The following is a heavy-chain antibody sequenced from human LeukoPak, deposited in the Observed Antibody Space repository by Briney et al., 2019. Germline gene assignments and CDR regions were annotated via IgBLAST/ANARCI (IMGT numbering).Heavy chain of an antibody. CDR3: ARDLVPPPSSGYSYYFDY. CDR2: IIPIFGTA. Sequence: SVKVSCKASGGTFSSYAISWVRQAPGQGLEWMGGIIPIFGTANYAQKFQGRVTITTDESTSTAYMELSSLRSEDTAVYYCARDLVPPPSSGYSYYFDYWGQGTLVTVSS. V-gene: IGHV1-69*05. D-gene: IGHD3-22*01. J-gene: IGHJ4*02. CDR1: GGTFSSYA.